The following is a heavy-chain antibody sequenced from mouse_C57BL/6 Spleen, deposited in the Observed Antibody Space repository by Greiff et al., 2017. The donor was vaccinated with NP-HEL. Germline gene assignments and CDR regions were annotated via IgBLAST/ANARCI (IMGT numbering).Heavy chain of an antibody. CDR1: GFTFSSYG. J-gene: IGHJ4*01. CDR3: ARHEYRGGYYAMDY. V-gene: IGHV5-6*01. Sequence: EVHLVESGGDLVKPGGSLKLSCAASGFTFSSYGMSWVRQTPDKRLEWVATISSGGSYTYYPDSVKGRFTISRDNAKNTLYRQMSSLKSEDTAMYYWARHEYRGGYYAMDYWGQGTSVTVSS. CDR2: ISSGGSYT. D-gene: IGHD5-1*01.